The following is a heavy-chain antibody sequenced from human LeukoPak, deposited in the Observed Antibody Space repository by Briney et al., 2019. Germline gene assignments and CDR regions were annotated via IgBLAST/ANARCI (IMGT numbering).Heavy chain of an antibody. J-gene: IGHJ5*02. D-gene: IGHD2-2*01. CDR2: IYYSGST. CDR1: GGSISSSSYY. V-gene: IGHV4-39*01. Sequence: SETLSLTCTVSGGSISSSSYYWGWIRQPPGKGLEWIGSIYYSGSTYYNPSLKSRVTISVDTSKNQFSLKLSSVTAADTAVYYCARGMFVVVPAAMGNWFDPWGQGTLVTVSS. CDR3: ARGMFVVVPAAMGNWFDP.